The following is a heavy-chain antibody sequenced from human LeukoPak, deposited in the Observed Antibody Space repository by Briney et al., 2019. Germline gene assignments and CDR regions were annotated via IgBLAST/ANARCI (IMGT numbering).Heavy chain of an antibody. CDR3: ARGNYVILTGYNWFDP. J-gene: IGHJ5*02. V-gene: IGHV4-4*02. Sequence: SETLSLTCAVSGDSVSSDKWWGWVRQSPGKGLEWIGEIFPTGSTFYNPSLKSRVIMSVDMSQNQFSLKLSSVTAADTAVYYCARGNYVILTGYNWFDPWGQGTLVTVSS. D-gene: IGHD3-9*01. CDR1: GDSVSSDKW. CDR2: IFPTGST.